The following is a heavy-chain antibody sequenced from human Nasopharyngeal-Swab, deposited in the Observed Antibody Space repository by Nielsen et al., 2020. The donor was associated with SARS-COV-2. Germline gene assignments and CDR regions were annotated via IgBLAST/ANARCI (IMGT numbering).Heavy chain of an antibody. CDR2: ISSSSSYI. Sequence: GASLKISCAASGFTFSSYSMNWVRQAPGKGLEWVSSISSSSSYIYYADSVKGRFTISRDNAKNSLYLQMNSLRAEDTAVYYCARDNPQYSSSFNWLDPWGQGTLVTVSS. CDR1: GFTFSSYS. D-gene: IGHD6-13*01. J-gene: IGHJ5*02. CDR3: ARDNPQYSSSFNWLDP. V-gene: IGHV3-21*01.